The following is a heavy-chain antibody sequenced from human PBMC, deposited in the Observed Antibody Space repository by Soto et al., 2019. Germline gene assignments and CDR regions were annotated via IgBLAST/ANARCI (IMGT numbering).Heavy chain of an antibody. Sequence: EVQLVESGGGLVQPGGSLRLSCEASLFTFSRYWMTWVRLAPGKGLEWVANIRQDGSEKYYVDSVKGRFTISRDNAKNSLSLQMNNLRPDVTAVYYCARAGSNYFASGSSLPYYMDVWGKGTTVTVSS. D-gene: IGHD3-10*01. CDR2: IRQDGSEK. J-gene: IGHJ6*03. CDR1: LFTFSRYW. CDR3: ARAGSNYFASGSSLPYYMDV. V-gene: IGHV3-7*01.